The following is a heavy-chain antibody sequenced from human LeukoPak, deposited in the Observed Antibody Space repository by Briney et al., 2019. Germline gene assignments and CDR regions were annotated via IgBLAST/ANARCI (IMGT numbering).Heavy chain of an antibody. CDR3: AKSEMYCNGGICYPYYYMDV. Sequence: GVSLRLSCAASRFTCSCYDMRRVPQAPGQGLEGVSATSGSSGSTYYADYVKGRFTVSRDNSKNTMYLQMKSLRAEDTAVYHCAKSEMYCNGGICYPYYYMDVWGKGTTVTVSS. V-gene: IGHV3-23*01. D-gene: IGHD2-15*01. J-gene: IGHJ6*03. CDR1: RFTCSCYD. CDR2: TSGSSGST.